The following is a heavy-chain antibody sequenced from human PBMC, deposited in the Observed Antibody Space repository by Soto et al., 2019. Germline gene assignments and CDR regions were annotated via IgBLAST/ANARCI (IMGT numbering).Heavy chain of an antibody. Sequence: QLQLQESGSGLVKPSQTLSLTCAVSGGSISSGGYSWSWIRQPPGKGLEWIGYVYHSGNPYYNPHLKGRVNMQLERYKNQYSLELGSMTDADTAVYYWARLALVTRIFDYWGQGTLVNVSS. D-gene: IGHD2-21*02. J-gene: IGHJ4*02. CDR1: GGSISSGGYS. CDR3: ARLALVTRIFDY. V-gene: IGHV4-30-2*01. CDR2: VYHSGNP.